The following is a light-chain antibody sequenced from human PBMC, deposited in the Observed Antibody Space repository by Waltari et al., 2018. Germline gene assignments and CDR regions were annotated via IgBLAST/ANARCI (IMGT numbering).Light chain of an antibody. V-gene: IGLV1-44*01. CDR3: AVWDDGLNGRV. CDR1: SSNIGVHT. CDR2: RSD. J-gene: IGLJ3*02. Sequence: QSVLTQQPSASGTPVQPLTIACSACSSNIGVHTVSWYQQFPGTAPKLLIYRSDQRPSGVPDRFSGSKSGTSASLAISGLQSEDGADYYCAVWDDGLNGRVFGGGTRLTVL.